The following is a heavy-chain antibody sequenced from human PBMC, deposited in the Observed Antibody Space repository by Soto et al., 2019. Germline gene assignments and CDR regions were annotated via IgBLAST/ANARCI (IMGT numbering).Heavy chain of an antibody. Sequence: QVQLVQSGAEVKKPGASVKVSCKASGYTFTSYDINWVRQATGQGLEWLGWLNPNSGNTGFAHKFQGRVTLTRNTSVNTAYIELSRLRSDDTAIYYCATSGGGWYLYWGQGTLVTVSS. CDR1: GYTFTSYD. CDR2: LNPNSGNT. CDR3: ATSGGGWYLY. J-gene: IGHJ4*02. V-gene: IGHV1-8*01. D-gene: IGHD6-19*01.